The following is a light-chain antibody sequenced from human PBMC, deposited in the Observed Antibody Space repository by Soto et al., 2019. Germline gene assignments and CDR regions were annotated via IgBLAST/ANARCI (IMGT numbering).Light chain of an antibody. CDR3: QQYGSSPPLT. CDR1: QSVSSSY. Sequence: EIVLTQSPGTLSLSPEERATLSCRASQSVSSSYLAWYQQKPGQAPRLLIYGASSRATGIPDRFSGSGSGTDCTLTISRLEPEDFAVYYCQQYGSSPPLTFGGGTKVEIK. CDR2: GAS. V-gene: IGKV3-20*01. J-gene: IGKJ4*01.